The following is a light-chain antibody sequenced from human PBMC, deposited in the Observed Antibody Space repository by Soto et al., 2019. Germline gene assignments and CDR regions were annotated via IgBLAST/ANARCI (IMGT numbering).Light chain of an antibody. V-gene: IGLV2-8*01. Sequence: QSALTQPPSASGSPGQSVAISCTGTSSDVGGYNYVSWYQQHPGKAPKLMIYEDNKRPSGVTDRFSGSKSGNTASLTVSGLQAEDEADYYCSSYAGSSNVFGTGTKLTVL. J-gene: IGLJ1*01. CDR1: SSDVGGYNY. CDR3: SSYAGSSNV. CDR2: EDN.